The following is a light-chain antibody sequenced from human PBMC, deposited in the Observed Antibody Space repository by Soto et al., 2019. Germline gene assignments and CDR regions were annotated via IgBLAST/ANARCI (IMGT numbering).Light chain of an antibody. J-gene: IGKJ4*01. CDR3: QQRINWPLT. V-gene: IGKV3-11*01. CDR1: QNVNTY. CDR2: DSS. Sequence: EIVLTQSPATLFLSPGERATLSCKASQNVNTYIAWYQHKPGQAPRLLIYDSSNRATALPPRFGGSGSGTDFTFTISSLEPEDSGVYYCQQRINWPLTFGGGTKVEIK.